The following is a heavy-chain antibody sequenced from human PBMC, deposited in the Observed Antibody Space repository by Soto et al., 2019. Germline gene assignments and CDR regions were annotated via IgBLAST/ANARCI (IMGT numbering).Heavy chain of an antibody. V-gene: IGHV4-39*01. CDR2: IYYSGST. D-gene: IGHD2-15*01. J-gene: IGHJ4*02. CDR1: GGSISSSSYY. Sequence: SETLSLTCTVSGGSISSSSYYWGWIRQPPGKGLEWIGSIYYSGSTYYNLSLKSRVTISVDTSKNQFSLKLSSVTAADTAVYLCAIRKGYCSGDSCRIDHCGQGTLVT. CDR3: AIRKGYCSGDSCRIDH.